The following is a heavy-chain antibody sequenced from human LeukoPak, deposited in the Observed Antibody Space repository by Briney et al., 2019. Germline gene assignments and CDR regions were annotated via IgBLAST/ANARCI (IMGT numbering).Heavy chain of an antibody. CDR2: ISSSGSTI. V-gene: IGHV3-48*04. CDR3: ARVNRVTAIQELDY. Sequence: GGSLRLSCAASGLTFSSYWMSWVRQAPGKGLEWVSCISSSGSTIFYADSVKGRFTISRDNAKSSLFLQMNSLRAEDTAVYYCARVNRVTAIQELDYWGQGTLVTVSS. J-gene: IGHJ4*02. CDR1: GLTFSSYW. D-gene: IGHD2-21*02.